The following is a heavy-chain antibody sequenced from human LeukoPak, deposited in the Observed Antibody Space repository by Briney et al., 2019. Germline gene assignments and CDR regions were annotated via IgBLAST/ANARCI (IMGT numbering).Heavy chain of an antibody. Sequence: ASVKVSCKASGYTFTGYYMHWVRQAPGQRLEWMGWINPNSGGTNYAQKFQGWVTMTRDTSISTAYMELSRLRSDDTAVYYCASALSNHYGMDVWGQGTTVTVSS. V-gene: IGHV1-2*04. CDR2: INPNSGGT. CDR1: GYTFTGYY. J-gene: IGHJ6*02. CDR3: ASALSNHYGMDV. D-gene: IGHD3-3*02.